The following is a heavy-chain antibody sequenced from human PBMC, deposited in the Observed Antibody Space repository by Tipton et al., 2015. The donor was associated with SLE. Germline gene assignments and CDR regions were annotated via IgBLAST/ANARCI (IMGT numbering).Heavy chain of an antibody. Sequence: TLSLTCTVSGGSISSHYWSWIRQPPGKGLEWIGYIYYTGSTNYNPSLKSRVTISVDTSQNRFSLQLTSVTAADMAVYYCARAQGDYYDSSGRLDYWGQGTLVTVSS. J-gene: IGHJ4*02. CDR3: ARAQGDYYDSSGRLDY. D-gene: IGHD3-22*01. CDR1: GGSISSHY. V-gene: IGHV4-59*11. CDR2: IYYTGST.